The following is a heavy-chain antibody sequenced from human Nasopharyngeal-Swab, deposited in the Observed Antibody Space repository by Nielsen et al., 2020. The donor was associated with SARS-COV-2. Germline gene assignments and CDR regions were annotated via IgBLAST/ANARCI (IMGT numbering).Heavy chain of an antibody. CDR1: GFTFSSYS. D-gene: IGHD5-18*01. V-gene: IGHV3-48*02. CDR3: ASTPYSYAWGDYYYGMDV. Sequence: GGSLRLSCAASGFTFSSYSMNWVRQAPGKGLEWVSYISSSSSTIYYADSVKGRFTISRDNAKNSLYLQMNSLRDEDTAVYYCASTPYSYAWGDYYYGMDVWGRGTTVTVSS. J-gene: IGHJ6*02. CDR2: ISSSSSTI.